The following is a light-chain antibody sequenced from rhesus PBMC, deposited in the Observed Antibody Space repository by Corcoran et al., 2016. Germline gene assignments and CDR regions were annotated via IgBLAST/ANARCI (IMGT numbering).Light chain of an antibody. CDR2: GAS. CDR1: QSVRRN. CDR3: QQYNNWNS. V-gene: IGKV3S9*01. J-gene: IGKJ2*01. Sequence: EIVMTQSPATLSLSPGERATLSCRASQSVRRNVAWYQQKPEKAPRLLIYGASSRANAIPDRFSGSGSGTDFTLIISSLGTEDVGVYYCQQYNNWNSFGQGTKVEIK.